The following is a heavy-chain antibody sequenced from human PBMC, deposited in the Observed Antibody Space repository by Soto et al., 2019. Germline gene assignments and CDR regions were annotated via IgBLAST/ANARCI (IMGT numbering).Heavy chain of an antibody. J-gene: IGHJ6*02. CDR3: ARGWEGSSSSIQSYHYYGMDF. D-gene: IGHD2-2*01. CDR2: ISYDGSNK. V-gene: IGHV3-30-3*01. CDR1: GFTFSSYA. Sequence: GGSLRLSCAASGFTFSSYAMHWVRQAPGKGLEWVAVISYDGSNKYYADSVKGRFTISRDNSKNTLYLQMNSLRAEDTAVYYCARGWEGSSSSIQSYHYYGMDFWGQRTTVIVSS.